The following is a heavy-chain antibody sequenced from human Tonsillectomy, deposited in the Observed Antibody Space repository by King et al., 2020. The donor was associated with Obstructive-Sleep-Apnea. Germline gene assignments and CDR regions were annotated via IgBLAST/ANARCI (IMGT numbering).Heavy chain of an antibody. D-gene: IGHD5-18*01. CDR1: GGTFSSYA. V-gene: IGHV1-69*12. CDR3: ATVPQGESGVDTAMVDWYFDL. CDR2: IIPIFGTA. J-gene: IGHJ2*01. Sequence: QLVQSGAEVKKPGSSVKVSCKASGGTFSSYAISWVRQAPGQGLEWMGGIIPIFGTANYAQKFQVRVTITADESTSTAYMELSSLRSEDTAVYYCATVPQGESGVDTAMVDWYFDLWGRGTLVTVSS.